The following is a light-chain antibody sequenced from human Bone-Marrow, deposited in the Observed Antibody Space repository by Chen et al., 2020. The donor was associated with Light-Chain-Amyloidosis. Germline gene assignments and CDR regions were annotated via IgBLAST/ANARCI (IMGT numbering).Light chain of an antibody. Sequence: SYVLTQPSSVSVAPGQTATIACGGNNIGSTSVTWYQQTPGQAPLLVVFDDSDRPSGFPERLCGSNSGSTATLTISRVEAGDEADYDCQVWDRSSDRPVVGGGTKLTVL. CDR3: QVWDRSSDRPV. J-gene: IGLJ3*02. CDR1: NIGSTS. V-gene: IGLV3-21*02. CDR2: DDS.